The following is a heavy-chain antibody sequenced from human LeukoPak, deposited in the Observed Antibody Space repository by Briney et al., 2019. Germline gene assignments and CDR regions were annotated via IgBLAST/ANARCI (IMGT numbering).Heavy chain of an antibody. CDR2: IYYSGST. CDR1: GGSISSGGYY. V-gene: IGHV4-31*03. D-gene: IGHD6-13*01. CDR3: ARDRGGSSSWSQRSAYYFDY. Sequence: SQTLSLTCTVSGGSISSGGYYWSWIRQHPGKGLEWIGYIYYSGSTYYNPSLKSRVTISVDTSKNQFSLKLSSVTAADTAVYYCARDRGGSSSWSQRSAYYFDYWGQGTLVTVSS. J-gene: IGHJ4*02.